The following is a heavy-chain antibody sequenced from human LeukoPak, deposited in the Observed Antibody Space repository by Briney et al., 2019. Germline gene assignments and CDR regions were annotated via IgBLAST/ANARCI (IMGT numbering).Heavy chain of an antibody. Sequence: WASVKVSCKASGYTFTSYGISWVRQAPGQGLEWMGWINPNSGGTNYAQKFQGRVTMTRDTSISTAYMELSRLRSDDTAVYYCARAHDSSGYYYAGWGQGTLVTVSS. D-gene: IGHD3-22*01. CDR3: ARAHDSSGYYYAG. CDR2: INPNSGGT. CDR1: GYTFTSYG. J-gene: IGHJ4*02. V-gene: IGHV1-2*02.